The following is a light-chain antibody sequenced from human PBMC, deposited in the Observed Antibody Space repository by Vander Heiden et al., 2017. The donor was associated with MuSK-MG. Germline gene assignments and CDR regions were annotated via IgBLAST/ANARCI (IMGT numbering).Light chain of an antibody. CDR1: QSLLHSNGYNY. CDR3: RQALQSPQT. CDR2: LGS. Sequence: DNVMTQSPLSLPVTPGEPASISCRSSQSLLHSNGYNYLDWYLQKPGQSPQLLIYLGSNRASGVPDRFRGSGSGTDFTLKISRVEAEDVGVYYCRQALQSPQTFGQGTKVEIK. J-gene: IGKJ1*01. V-gene: IGKV2-28*01.